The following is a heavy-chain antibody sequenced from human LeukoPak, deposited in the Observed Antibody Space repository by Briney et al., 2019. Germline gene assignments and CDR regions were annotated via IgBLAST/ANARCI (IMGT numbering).Heavy chain of an antibody. V-gene: IGHV1-18*01. CDR2: ISAYNGNT. CDR3: ARVRDAGDGYNPFDY. Sequence: ASVTVSCTASGYTFPSSGISWVRQAPGQGLEWMGWISAYNGNTNYAQKLQGRVTMTTDTSTSTAYMELRSLRSDDTAVYYCARVRDAGDGYNPFDYWGQGTLVTASS. J-gene: IGHJ4*02. CDR1: GYTFPSSG. D-gene: IGHD5-24*01.